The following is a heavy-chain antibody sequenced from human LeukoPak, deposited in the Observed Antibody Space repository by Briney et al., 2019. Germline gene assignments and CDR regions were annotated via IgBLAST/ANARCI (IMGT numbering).Heavy chain of an antibody. Sequence: GGSLRLSCAASGFTFNSYEMNWVRQAPGKGLEWVSYISSSGSTIYYADSVKGRFTISRENAKNSLYLQMNSLRAGDTAVYYCARARNGGSFDPWGQGTLVTVSS. CDR1: GFTFNSYE. V-gene: IGHV3-48*03. D-gene: IGHD3-16*01. CDR3: ARARNGGSFDP. CDR2: ISSSGSTI. J-gene: IGHJ5*02.